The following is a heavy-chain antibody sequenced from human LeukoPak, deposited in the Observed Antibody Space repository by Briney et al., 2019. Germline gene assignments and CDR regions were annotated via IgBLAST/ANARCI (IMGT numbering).Heavy chain of an antibody. CDR2: INPNSRGT. CDR3: ARDLDGNYRFDF. Sequence: GASVKVSCKASGYTFSGYYIHWVRPAPGQGLEWMAWINPNSRGTHSAQKFQGRVTMTSDTSISTAYMELSSLTSDDTAVYYCARDLDGNYRFDFWGQGTLVTVSS. D-gene: IGHD1-7*01. CDR1: GYTFSGYY. V-gene: IGHV1-2*02. J-gene: IGHJ4*02.